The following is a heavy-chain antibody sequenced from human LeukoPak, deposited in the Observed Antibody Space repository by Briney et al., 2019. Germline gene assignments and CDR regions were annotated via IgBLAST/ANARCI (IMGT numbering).Heavy chain of an antibody. J-gene: IGHJ4*02. V-gene: IGHV3-23*01. Sequence: GGSLRLSRAASGFTFSSYGMSWVRQAPGKGLEWVSAISGSGGSTYYADSVKGRFTISRDNSKNTLYLQMNSLRAEDTAVYYCAKSPAARRAYYFDYWGQGTLVTVSS. CDR1: GFTFSSYG. CDR2: ISGSGGST. CDR3: AKSPAARRAYYFDY. D-gene: IGHD6-6*01.